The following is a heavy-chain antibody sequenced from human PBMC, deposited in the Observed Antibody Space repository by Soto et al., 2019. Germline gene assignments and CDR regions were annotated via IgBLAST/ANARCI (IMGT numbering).Heavy chain of an antibody. CDR1: GGTVSSYA. V-gene: IGHV1-69*13. D-gene: IGHD4-4*01. CDR2: IIPRLGTA. CDR3: ASFSKALERMGGMDD. Sequence: SVKVACKASGGTVSSYAISWVRQAPGQGVEWMGDIIPRLGTANYAQIFRGRVMITADESTRTVYMELSSLRSEDTAVYYCASFSKALERMGGMDDWGQGTMVTVSS. J-gene: IGHJ6*02.